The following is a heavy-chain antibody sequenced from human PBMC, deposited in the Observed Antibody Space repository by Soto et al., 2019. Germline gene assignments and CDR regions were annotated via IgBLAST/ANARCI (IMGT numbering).Heavy chain of an antibody. V-gene: IGHV3-30*18. J-gene: IGHJ4*02. CDR1: GFMFSSYG. CDR2: VTYDGRNA. CDR3: GKGKGVTRSGVVYFDY. Sequence: QVQLVESGGGVVQPGTSLRLSCEASGFMFSSYGMFWVRQAPGKGLEWVAVVTYDGRNAYYGEAVKGRFTISRDNSNNRLYLAMNSLRAEDTAVYYCGKGKGVTRSGVVYFDYWGLGTALTVSS. D-gene: IGHD3-3*01.